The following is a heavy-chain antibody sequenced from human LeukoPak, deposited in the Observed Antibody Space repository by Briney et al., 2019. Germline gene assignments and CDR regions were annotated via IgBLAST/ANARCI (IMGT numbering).Heavy chain of an antibody. CDR3: AREGASGYHFDY. D-gene: IGHD5-12*01. CDR1: GFTFSSYE. V-gene: IGHV3-48*03. CDR2: ISSSGATI. J-gene: IGHJ4*02. Sequence: GGSLRLSCAASGFTFSSYEIHWVRQAPGKGLEWVSYISSSGATIYYADSVRGRFTFSRDNAENSLYLQMNSLRAEDTAVYYCAREGASGYHFDYWGQGTLVTVSS.